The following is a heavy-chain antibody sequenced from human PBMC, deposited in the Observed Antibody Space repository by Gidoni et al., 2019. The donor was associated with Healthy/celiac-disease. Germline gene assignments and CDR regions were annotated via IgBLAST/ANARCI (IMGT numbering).Heavy chain of an antibody. CDR2: MSGSGGRT. J-gene: IGHJ3*02. CDR1: GFTFSSYA. Sequence: EVQLLESGGGLVQPGGSLRLSCAASGFTFSSYAMSWVRRAPGKGLEWVAAMSGSGGRTYYADPVKGRFTISRDKSKNTLYLQMNSLRAEDTAVYYCAKAGLAMVRGVILSLDAFDIWGQGTMVTVSS. V-gene: IGHV3-23*01. D-gene: IGHD3-10*01. CDR3: AKAGLAMVRGVILSLDAFDI.